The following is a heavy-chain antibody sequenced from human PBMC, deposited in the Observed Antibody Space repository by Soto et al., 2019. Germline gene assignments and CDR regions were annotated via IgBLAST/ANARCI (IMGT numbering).Heavy chain of an antibody. Sequence: PGGSLRLSCAASGFTFSDYYMSWIRQAPGKGLEWVSYISSSGSTIYYADSVKGRFTISRDNAKNSLYLQMNSLRAEDTAVYYCARRIAARPSYYYGMDVWGQGTTVTVS. CDR2: ISSSGSTI. J-gene: IGHJ6*02. D-gene: IGHD6-6*01. CDR1: GFTFSDYY. V-gene: IGHV3-11*01. CDR3: ARRIAARPSYYYGMDV.